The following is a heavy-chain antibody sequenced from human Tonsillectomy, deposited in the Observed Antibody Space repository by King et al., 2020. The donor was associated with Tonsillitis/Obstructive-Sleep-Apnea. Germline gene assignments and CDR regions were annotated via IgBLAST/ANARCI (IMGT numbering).Heavy chain of an antibody. CDR1: GGSISSRSYY. CDR3: VRHHEDDDGNSYYYMDV. V-gene: IGHV4-39*01. CDR2: IYYSGTT. D-gene: IGHD3-3*01. Sequence: QLQESGPGLVKPSETLSLTCTVSGGSISSRSYYWGWVRQPPGKGLEWIATIYYSGTTYYNPPLKSRVTMSVDTSTNQFSLNLRSVTASDTAGYYCVRHHEDDDGNSYYYMDVWGKGTTVTASS. J-gene: IGHJ6*03.